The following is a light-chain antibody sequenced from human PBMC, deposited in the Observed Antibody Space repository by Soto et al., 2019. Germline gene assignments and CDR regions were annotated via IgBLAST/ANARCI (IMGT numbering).Light chain of an antibody. CDR2: GAS. V-gene: IGKV3-20*01. CDR1: QSVSSSY. CDR3: QQYGSSPRT. J-gene: IGKJ1*01. Sequence: EIVLTQSPGTLSLSPGERATLSCRASQSVSSSYLAWYQQKPGQAPRLLIYGASSRAPGIPDRFSGSGSGTDFTLTISRLEPEDFAVYYCQQYGSSPRTFGQGTKVDIK.